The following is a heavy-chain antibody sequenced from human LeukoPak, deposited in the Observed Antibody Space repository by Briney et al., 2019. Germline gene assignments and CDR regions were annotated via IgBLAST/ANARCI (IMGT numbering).Heavy chain of an antibody. CDR3: ASGYCSGGSCYRFDY. J-gene: IGHJ4*02. V-gene: IGHV1-8*03. D-gene: IGHD2-15*01. Sequence: ASVKVSCKASGYTFTSYDINWVRQATGQGLEWMGWMNPNSGNTGYAQKFQGRVTITADKSTSTAYMELSSLRSEDTAVHYCASGYCSGGSCYRFDYWGQGTLVTVSS. CDR1: GYTFTSYD. CDR2: MNPNSGNT.